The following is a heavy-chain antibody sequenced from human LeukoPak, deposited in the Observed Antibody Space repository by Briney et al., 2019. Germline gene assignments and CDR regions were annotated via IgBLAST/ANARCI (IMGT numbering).Heavy chain of an antibody. CDR2: IYYSGST. D-gene: IGHD2-2*01. V-gene: IGHV4-30-4*08. Sequence: KPSETLSLTCTVSGGSISSGDYYWSWIRQPPGKGLEWIGYIYYSGSTYYNPSLKSRVTISVDTSKNQFSLKLSSVTAADTAVYYCARGVPYPETENYFDYWGQGTLVTVSS. J-gene: IGHJ4*02. CDR1: GGSISSGDYY. CDR3: ARGVPYPETENYFDY.